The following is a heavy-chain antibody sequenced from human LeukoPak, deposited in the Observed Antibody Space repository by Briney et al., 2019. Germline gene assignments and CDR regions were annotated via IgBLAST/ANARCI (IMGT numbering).Heavy chain of an antibody. V-gene: IGHV4-39*01. Sequence: SETLSLTCTVSGGSISSSRYYWGWIRQPPGKGLEWIATIYYNGDTYYIPSLKSRLTISVDTSKHQFSLKLSSVTAADTAVYYCATPREMATIYDAFDIWGQGTMVTVSS. CDR3: ATPREMATIYDAFDI. D-gene: IGHD5-24*01. J-gene: IGHJ3*02. CDR2: IYYNGDT. CDR1: GGSISSSRYY.